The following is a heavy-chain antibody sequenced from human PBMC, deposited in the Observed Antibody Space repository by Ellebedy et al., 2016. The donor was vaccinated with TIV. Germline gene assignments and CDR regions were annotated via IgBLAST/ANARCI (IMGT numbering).Heavy chain of an antibody. V-gene: IGHV3-23*01. Sequence: GESLKISXAASGFSFTNYAMSWVRQAPGKGLEWVSTIFGGAGSTDDADSVKGRFTISRDSSKNRLYLQMNSLRADDTALYYCARIGGGYGGNLFDFWGPGTLVTVSP. J-gene: IGHJ4*02. CDR3: ARIGGGYGGNLFDF. CDR2: IFGGAGST. D-gene: IGHD4-23*01. CDR1: GFSFTNYA.